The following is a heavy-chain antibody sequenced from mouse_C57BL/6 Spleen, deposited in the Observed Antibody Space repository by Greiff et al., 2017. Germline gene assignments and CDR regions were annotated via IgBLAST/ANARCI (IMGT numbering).Heavy chain of an antibody. CDR2: IRLKYDNYAT. Sequence: EVKLEESGGGLVQPGGSMKLSCVASGFTFSNYWMNWVRQSPEKGLEWVAQIRLKYDNYATHYAESVKGKFTISRADSKSCVYLQMNNLRAEDAEIYYCTGAHYYWGAMDCWGQGTSVTVSS. D-gene: IGHD2-1*01. J-gene: IGHJ4*01. CDR1: GFTFSNYW. V-gene: IGHV6-3*01. CDR3: TGAHYYWGAMDC.